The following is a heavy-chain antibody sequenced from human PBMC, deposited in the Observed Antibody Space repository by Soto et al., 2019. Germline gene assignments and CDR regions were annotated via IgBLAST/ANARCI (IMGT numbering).Heavy chain of an antibody. CDR1: GYTFTGYY. CDR2: INPNSVGN. V-gene: IGHV1-2*02. Sequence: QVQLVQSGAEVKKPGASVKVSCKASGYTFTGYYMHWVRQAPGQGLEWMGWINPNSVGNNYAQKFQGRVTRTRDTSFTTANMELSRLRSEDTAVYYCAREKERAERQDPWGQETVVTVSS. J-gene: IGHJ5*02. CDR3: AREKERAERQDP. D-gene: IGHD6-13*01.